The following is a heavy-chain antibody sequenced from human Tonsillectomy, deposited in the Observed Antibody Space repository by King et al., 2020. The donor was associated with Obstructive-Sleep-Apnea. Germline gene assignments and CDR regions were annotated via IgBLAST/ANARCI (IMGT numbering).Heavy chain of an antibody. J-gene: IGHJ4*02. V-gene: IGHV2-26*01. Sequence: VTLKESGPVLVKPTETLTLTCTVSGFSLSNARMGVSWIRQPPGKALEWLAHIFSNDEKSYSTSLKSMLTISKDTPKSQVVLTMTNMDPVDTATYYCARILTDIVVVPAGHYFDYWGQGTLVTVSS. CDR3: ARILTDIVVVPAGHYFDY. CDR2: IFSNDEK. CDR1: GFSLSNARMG. D-gene: IGHD2-2*01.